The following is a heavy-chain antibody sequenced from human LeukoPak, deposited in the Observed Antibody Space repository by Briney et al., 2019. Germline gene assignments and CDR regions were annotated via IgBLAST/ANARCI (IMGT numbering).Heavy chain of an antibody. CDR2: IRIDGSSK. Sequence: PGGSLRLSCAASGFTFSNYAMHWVRQAPGKGLEWLAFIRIDGSSKYYADFVKGRFIISRDNSKNTLYLQMNSLRVEDTAVYYCARTYGDMADYWGQGTLVTVSS. CDR3: ARTYGDMADY. D-gene: IGHD4-17*01. CDR1: GFTFSNYA. V-gene: IGHV3-30*02. J-gene: IGHJ4*02.